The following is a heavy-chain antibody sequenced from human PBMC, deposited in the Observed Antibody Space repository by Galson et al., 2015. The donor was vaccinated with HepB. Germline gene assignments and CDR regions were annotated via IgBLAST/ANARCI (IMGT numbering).Heavy chain of an antibody. CDR1: GGTFSSYA. CDR3: ASSADYKEPSERGGYMDV. CDR2: IIPIFGTA. V-gene: IGHV1-69*13. Sequence: SVKVSCKASGGTFSSYAISWVRQAPGQGLEWMGGIIPIFGTANYAQKFQGRVTITADESISTAYMELSSLRSEDTAVYYCASSADYKEPSERGGYMDVWGKGTTVTVSS. D-gene: IGHD4-11*01. J-gene: IGHJ6*03.